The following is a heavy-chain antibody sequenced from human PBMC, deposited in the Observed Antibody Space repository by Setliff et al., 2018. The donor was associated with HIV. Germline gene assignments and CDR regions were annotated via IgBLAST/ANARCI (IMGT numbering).Heavy chain of an antibody. CDR1: GYTFTNYG. J-gene: IGHJ4*02. V-gene: IGHV1-18*01. Sequence: ASVKVSCKASGYTFTNYGISWVRQAPGQGLEWMGWISAYNGNTDYAQKLQGRVTMTIDTSTSTAYMELSSLRSEDTAVYYCARAYYDSVWGSHRYRFYYFDYWGQGSLVTVSS. D-gene: IGHD3-16*02. CDR2: ISAYNGNT. CDR3: ARAYYDSVWGSHRYRFYYFDY.